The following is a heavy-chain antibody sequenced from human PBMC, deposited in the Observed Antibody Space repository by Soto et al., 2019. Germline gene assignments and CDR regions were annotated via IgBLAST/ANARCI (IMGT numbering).Heavy chain of an antibody. D-gene: IGHD2-15*01. CDR3: ARDIYSYCSGGSCPNFAY. CDR2: ISAYNGNT. J-gene: IGHJ4*02. CDR1: GYTFTSYG. Sequence: ASVKVSCKASGYTFTSYGISWVRQAPGQGLEWMGWISAYNGNTNYAQKLQGRVTMTTDTSTSTAYMELRSLRSDDTAVYYCARDIYSYCSGGSCPNFAYWGQGTLVTVSS. V-gene: IGHV1-18*01.